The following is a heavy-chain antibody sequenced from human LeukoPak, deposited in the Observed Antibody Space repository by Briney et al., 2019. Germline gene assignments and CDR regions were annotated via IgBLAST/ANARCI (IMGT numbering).Heavy chain of an antibody. J-gene: IGHJ4*02. Sequence: GGSLRLSCAASGFTLSNAWMSWVRQAPGKGLEWVGRIKSKTDGGTTDYAAPVKGRFTISRGDSKNTLYLQMNSLRAEDTAVYYCAKDMLVTTLDYWGQGTLVTVSS. CDR3: AKDMLVTTLDY. CDR2: IKSKTDGGTT. CDR1: GFTLSNAW. D-gene: IGHD4-17*01. V-gene: IGHV3-15*01.